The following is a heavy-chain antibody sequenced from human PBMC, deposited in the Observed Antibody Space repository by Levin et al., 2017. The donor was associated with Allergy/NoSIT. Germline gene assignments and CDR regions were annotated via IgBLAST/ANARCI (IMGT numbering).Heavy chain of an antibody. J-gene: IGHJ4*02. Sequence: GGSLRLSCAASGLTFSSYAMSWVRQAPGKGLEWVSAISGGGGGTYYADSVKGRFTISRDNSKNTLYLQMNSLRADDTAIYYCANCARGIAVAVQWGQGTLVTVSS. D-gene: IGHD6-19*01. CDR3: ANCARGIAVAVQ. CDR2: ISGGGGGT. V-gene: IGHV3-23*01. CDR1: GLTFSSYA.